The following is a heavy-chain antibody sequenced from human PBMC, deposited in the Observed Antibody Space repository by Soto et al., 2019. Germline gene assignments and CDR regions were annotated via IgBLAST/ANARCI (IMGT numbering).Heavy chain of an antibody. CDR3: ARHISHYDILTGYYPNYYYYMDV. Sequence: SETLSLTCTVSGGSISSYYWSWIRQPPGKGLEWIGYIYYGGSTNYNPSLKSRVTISVDTSKNQFSLKLSSVTAADTAVYYCARHISHYDILTGYYPNYYYYMDVWGKGTTVTVSS. D-gene: IGHD3-9*01. V-gene: IGHV4-59*08. CDR1: GGSISSYY. J-gene: IGHJ6*03. CDR2: IYYGGST.